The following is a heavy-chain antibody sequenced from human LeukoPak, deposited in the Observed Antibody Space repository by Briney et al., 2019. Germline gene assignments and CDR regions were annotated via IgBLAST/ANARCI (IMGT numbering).Heavy chain of an antibody. CDR3: ARYAHYDFWSGYYDYYMDV. Sequence: SETLSLTCTVSGYSISSGYYWGWIRQPPGKGLEWIGYFYNRGSTDYNPSLKSRVTISVGTSKKQISLKLSSVTAADTAVYYCARYAHYDFWSGYYDYYMDVWGKGTTVTVSS. J-gene: IGHJ6*03. CDR2: FYNRGST. V-gene: IGHV4-38-2*02. D-gene: IGHD3-3*01. CDR1: GYSISSGYY.